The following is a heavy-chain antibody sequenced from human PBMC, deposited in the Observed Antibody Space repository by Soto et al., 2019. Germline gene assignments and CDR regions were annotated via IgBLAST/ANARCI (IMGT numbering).Heavy chain of an antibody. CDR1: GGSISSSSYY. CDR3: ARHLGVRWSSGWYGVDY. CDR2: IYYSGST. V-gene: IGHV4-39*01. Sequence: QLQLQESGPGLVKPSETLSLTCTVSGGSISSSSYYWGWIRQPPGKGLEWIGSIYYSGSTYYNPSLKSRVTISVDTSKNQFSLKLSSVTAADTAVYYCARHLGVRWSSGWYGVDYWGQGTLVTVSS. D-gene: IGHD6-19*01. J-gene: IGHJ4*02.